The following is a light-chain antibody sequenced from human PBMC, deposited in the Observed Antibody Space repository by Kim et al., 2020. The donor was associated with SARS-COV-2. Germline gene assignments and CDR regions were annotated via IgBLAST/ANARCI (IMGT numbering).Light chain of an antibody. CDR3: QQRSNWLT. V-gene: IGKV3-11*01. J-gene: IGKJ4*01. CDR2: DAS. Sequence: YLSPGERATLSCRASQSVSSYLAWYQQKPGQAPRLLIYDASNRVTGIPARFSGSGSGTDFTLTISSLEPEDFAVYYCQQRSNWLTFGGGTKVDIK. CDR1: QSVSSY.